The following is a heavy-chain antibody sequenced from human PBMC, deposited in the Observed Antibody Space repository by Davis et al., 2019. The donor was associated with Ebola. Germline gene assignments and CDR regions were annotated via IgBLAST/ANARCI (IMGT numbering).Heavy chain of an antibody. J-gene: IGHJ4*02. Sequence: HSQTPSLTCAIPGDSVAGGTGGWNWIRQSPSRGLEWLGRTYYSSKWYTGYAESVKSRINISPDTAKNQFSLHLNSVTPEDTAVYYCASGFWKAGFNSWGQGILVTVSS. CDR1: GDSVAGGTGG. D-gene: IGHD1-1*01. V-gene: IGHV6-1*01. CDR3: ASGFWKAGFNS. CDR2: TYYSSKWYT.